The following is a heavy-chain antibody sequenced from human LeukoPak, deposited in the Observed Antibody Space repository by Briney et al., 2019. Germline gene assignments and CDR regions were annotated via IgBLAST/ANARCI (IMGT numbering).Heavy chain of an antibody. CDR2: ISGSGGST. Sequence: GGSLRLSCAASGFTFSSYAMSWVRQAPGKGLEWVSAISGSGGSTYYADSVKGRFTISRDNSKNTLYLQMNSLRAEDTAVYYCAKDGGRGSGWYGGYDYWGQGTLVTVSS. CDR1: GFTFSSYA. CDR3: AKDGGRGSGWYGGYDY. J-gene: IGHJ4*02. V-gene: IGHV3-23*01. D-gene: IGHD6-19*01.